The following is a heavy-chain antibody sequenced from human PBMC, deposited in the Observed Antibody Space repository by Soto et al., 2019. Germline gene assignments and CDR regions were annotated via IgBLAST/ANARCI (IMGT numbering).Heavy chain of an antibody. V-gene: IGHV1-46*03. D-gene: IGHD6-13*01. CDR3: ASSPAAGIYFGY. CDR1: GYTFTSYY. CDR2: INPSGGST. Sequence: GASVKVSCKASGYTFTSYYMHWVRQAPGQGLEWMGIINPSGGSTSYAQKFQGRVTMTRDTSTSTVYMELSSLRSEDTAVYYCASSPAAGIYFGYWGQGTLVTVSS. J-gene: IGHJ4*02.